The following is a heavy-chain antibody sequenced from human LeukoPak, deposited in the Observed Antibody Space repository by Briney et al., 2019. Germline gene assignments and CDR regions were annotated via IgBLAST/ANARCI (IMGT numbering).Heavy chain of an antibody. J-gene: IGHJ4*02. Sequence: PGGSLRLSXAASGFTSSSSWMHWVCQAPEKGLEWVADIKCDGSERYYVDSVKGRLTISRDKAKNTLYLQMNSLRAEDTAVYYCARGLVVGNWGQGTLVTVSS. CDR3: ARGLVVGN. CDR1: GFTSSSSW. D-gene: IGHD3-22*01. CDR2: IKCDGSER. V-gene: IGHV3-52*01.